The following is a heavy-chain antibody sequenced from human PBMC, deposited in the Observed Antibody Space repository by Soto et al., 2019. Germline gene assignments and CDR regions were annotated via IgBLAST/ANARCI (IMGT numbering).Heavy chain of an antibody. D-gene: IGHD2-21*01. CDR2: IYPGDSDV. Sequence: DLEQSGTEVKKAGEPLRISCKGSGYSFSETWIAWVRQMPGNGLQWMGIIYPGDSDVRYSPSFRGQVTISVDKSISTTYLQCPSLRASDSGMYFCATQMRGSIVGSTYEFWGQGSLVTVSS. CDR1: GYSFSETW. V-gene: IGHV5-51*01. J-gene: IGHJ4*02. CDR3: ATQMRGSIVGSTYEF.